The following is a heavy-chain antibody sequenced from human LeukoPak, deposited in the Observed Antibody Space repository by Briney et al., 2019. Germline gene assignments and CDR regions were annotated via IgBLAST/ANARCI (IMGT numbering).Heavy chain of an antibody. J-gene: IGHJ4*02. CDR3: ARGPRWPIRNPDFDY. Sequence: SETLSLTCAVYGGSFSGYYWSWIRQPPGKGLEWIGEINHSGSTNYNPSLKSRVTISVDTSKNQFSLKLSSVTAADTAVYYCARGPRWPIRNPDFDYWGRGTLVTVSS. D-gene: IGHD5-24*01. CDR2: INHSGST. CDR1: GGSFSGYY. V-gene: IGHV4-34*01.